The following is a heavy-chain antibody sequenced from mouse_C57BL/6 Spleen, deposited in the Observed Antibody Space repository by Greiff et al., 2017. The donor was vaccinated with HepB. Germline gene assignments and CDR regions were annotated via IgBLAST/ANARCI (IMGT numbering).Heavy chain of an antibody. V-gene: IGHV1-42*01. CDR1: GYSFTGYY. CDR3: ARYAVVGGFAD. J-gene: IGHJ3*01. Sequence: VQLQQSGPELVKPGASVKISCKASGYSFTGYYMNWVKQSPEQSLEWIGEINPSTGGTTYNQKFKAKATLTVDKSSSTAYMQLKSLTSEDSAVYYCARYAVVGGFADWGQGTLVTVSA. D-gene: IGHD1-1*01. CDR2: INPSTGGT.